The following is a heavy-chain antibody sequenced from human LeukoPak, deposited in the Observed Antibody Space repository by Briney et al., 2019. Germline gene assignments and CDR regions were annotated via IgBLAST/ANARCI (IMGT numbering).Heavy chain of an antibody. CDR1: GGSINTYF. D-gene: IGHD6-19*01. CDR2: INHSGST. V-gene: IGHV4-34*01. J-gene: IGHJ5*02. Sequence: PSETLSLTCTVSGGSINTYFWSWIRQPPGKGLEWIGEINHSGSTNYNPSLKSRVTISLDTSKNHFSLKLSSVTAADTAVYYCARTWLVRGWFDPWGQGTLVTVSS. CDR3: ARTWLVRGWFDP.